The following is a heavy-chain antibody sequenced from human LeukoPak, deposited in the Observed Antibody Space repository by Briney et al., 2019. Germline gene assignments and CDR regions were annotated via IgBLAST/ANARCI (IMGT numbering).Heavy chain of an antibody. V-gene: IGHV3-21*01. CDR3: ARESEEAFDI. CDR1: GFTFSSHS. J-gene: IGHJ3*02. Sequence: PGGSLRLSCVASGFTFSSHSMNWVRQAPGGGLEWVSSIGSSSTSIYYANSLKGRFTISRDNAKNSLYLQMNSLRAEDTATYYCARESEEAFDIWGQGTTVTVSS. CDR2: IGSSSTSI.